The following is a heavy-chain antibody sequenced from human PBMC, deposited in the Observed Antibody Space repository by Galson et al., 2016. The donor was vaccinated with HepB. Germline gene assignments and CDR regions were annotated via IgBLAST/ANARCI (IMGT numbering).Heavy chain of an antibody. J-gene: IGHJ5*02. V-gene: IGHV1-18*04. D-gene: IGHD6-19*01. CDR3: ARAPGIEVAGVFHPRGRGNPTTETTPNTGDMGRRGLCFEDTAVYFWACPPVIEVAGGFQP. CDR1: GYSFSNYG. CDR2: ISVYNNKT. Sequence: AVKVSCKASGYSFSNYGVSWVRQAPGQGLKWMGWISVYNNKTNSAPKFRGRVTMTTDTSTNTGYMELRSLRSDDTAGYFCARAPGIEVAGVFHPRGRGNPTTETTPNTGDMGRRGLCFEDTAVYFWACPPVIEVAGGFQPWGPGTLVIVSS.